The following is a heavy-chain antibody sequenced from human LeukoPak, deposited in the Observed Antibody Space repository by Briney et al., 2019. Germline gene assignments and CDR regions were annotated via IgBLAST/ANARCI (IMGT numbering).Heavy chain of an antibody. CDR1: GASVSSGSYY. V-gene: IGHV4-61*01. CDR2: IYYSGDT. J-gene: IGHJ4*02. CDR3: AKGGNAYGYPLDD. Sequence: SETLSLTCTVSGASVSSGSYYWSWIRQPPGKGLEWIGYIYYSGDTNYNPSLKSRVTISLNTSKNQFSLKLSSVTAADTAVYYCAKGGNAYGYPLDDWGQGTLVTVSS. D-gene: IGHD3-16*01.